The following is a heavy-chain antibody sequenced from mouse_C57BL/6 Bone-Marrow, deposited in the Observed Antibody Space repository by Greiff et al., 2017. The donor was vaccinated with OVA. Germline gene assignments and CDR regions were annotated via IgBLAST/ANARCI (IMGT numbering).Heavy chain of an antibody. CDR1: GFTFSDFY. J-gene: IGHJ4*01. CDR3: ARLDAMDY. CDR2: ISNGGGST. Sequence: DVKLVESGGGLVQPGGSLKLSCAASGFTFSDFYMYWIRQTPEKRLEWVAYISNGGGSTYYPDTVKGRFTISRDNAKTTLYLQMSRLKSEDTAMYYCARLDAMDYWGQGTSVTVSS. V-gene: IGHV5-12*01.